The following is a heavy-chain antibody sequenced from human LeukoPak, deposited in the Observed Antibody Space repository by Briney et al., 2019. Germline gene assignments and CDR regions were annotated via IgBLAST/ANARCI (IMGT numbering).Heavy chain of an antibody. CDR1: GGSISSSSYY. J-gene: IGHJ4*02. CDR3: ARLSTVTTSFDY. CDR2: IYYSGST. D-gene: IGHD4-17*01. V-gene: IGHV4-39*07. Sequence: SETLSLTCTVSGGSISSSSYYWGWIRQPPGKGLEWIGSIYYSGSTYYNPSLKSRVTISVDTSKNQFSLKLSSVTAADTAVYYCARLSTVTTSFDYWGQGTLVTVSS.